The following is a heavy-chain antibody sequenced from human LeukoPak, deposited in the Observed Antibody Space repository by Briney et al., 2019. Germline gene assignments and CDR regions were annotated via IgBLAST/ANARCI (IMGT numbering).Heavy chain of an antibody. CDR3: ARALIVGYYYYYGMDV. CDR2: INHSGGT. J-gene: IGHJ6*02. V-gene: IGHV4-34*01. CDR1: GGSFSGYY. Sequence: SETLSLTCAVYGGSFSGYYWSWIRQPPGKGLEWIGEINHSGGTNYNPSLKSRVTISVDTSKNQFSLKLSSVTAADTAVYYCARALIVGYYYYYGMDVWGQGTTVTVSS. D-gene: IGHD3-22*01.